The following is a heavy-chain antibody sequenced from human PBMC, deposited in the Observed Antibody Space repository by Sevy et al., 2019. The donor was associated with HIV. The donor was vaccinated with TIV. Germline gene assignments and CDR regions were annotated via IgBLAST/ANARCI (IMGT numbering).Heavy chain of an antibody. V-gene: IGHV4-4*02. CDR3: ARTTIRPSGRQCWNDP. D-gene: IGHD1-1*01. J-gene: IGHJ5*02. CDR1: GESMSTSNW. CDR2: IYPTGST. Sequence: SETLSLTCAVSGESMSTSNWWSWVRQTAEKGLQWIGEIYPTGSTKYNPSLKSRVTISLAKSKNQFSLNLMSVTAADTAVYYCARTTIRPSGRQCWNDPWGRGTLVTVSS.